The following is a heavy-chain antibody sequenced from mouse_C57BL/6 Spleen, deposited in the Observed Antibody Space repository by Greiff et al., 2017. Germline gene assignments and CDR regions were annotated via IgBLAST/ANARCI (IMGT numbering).Heavy chain of an antibody. CDR1: GYTFTDYE. V-gene: IGHV1-15*01. CDR3: TRDSSGYVGAMDY. D-gene: IGHD3-2*02. Sequence: QVQLQQSGAELVRPGASVTLSCKASGYTFTDYEMHWVKQTPVHGLEWIGAIDPETGGTAYNQKFKGKAILTADKSSSTAYMELRSLTSGDSAVYNCTRDSSGYVGAMDYGGKGTSAPVSP. J-gene: IGHJ4*01. CDR2: IDPETGGT.